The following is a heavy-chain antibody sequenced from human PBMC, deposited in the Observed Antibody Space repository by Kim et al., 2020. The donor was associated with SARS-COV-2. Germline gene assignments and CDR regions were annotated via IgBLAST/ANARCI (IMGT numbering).Heavy chain of an antibody. Sequence: GGSLRLSCAASGFTFSSYSMSWVRQAPGKGLEWVSAISGSGGSTYYADSVKGRFTISRDNSKNTLYLQMNSLRAEDTAVYYCAKDTRILTGYSFEYWGQGTLCPVPS. CDR3: AKDTRILTGYSFEY. D-gene: IGHD3-9*01. V-gene: IGHV3-23*01. J-gene: IGHJ4*02. CDR2: ISGSGGST. CDR1: GFTFSSYS.